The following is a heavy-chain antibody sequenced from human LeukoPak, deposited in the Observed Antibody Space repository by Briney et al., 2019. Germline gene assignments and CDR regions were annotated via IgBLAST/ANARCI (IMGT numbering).Heavy chain of an antibody. CDR2: ISSSSSYT. D-gene: IGHD3-10*01. CDR3: ARESYGSGSFDY. CDR1: GFTFSDYY. Sequence: GGSLRLSSAASGFTFSDYYMCWIPQAPGKRLEWGSYISSSSSYTNYAGSVKGRFTISRDNAKNSLYLQMNSLRAEDTAVYYCARESYGSGSFDYWGQGTLVTVSS. J-gene: IGHJ4*02. V-gene: IGHV3-11*05.